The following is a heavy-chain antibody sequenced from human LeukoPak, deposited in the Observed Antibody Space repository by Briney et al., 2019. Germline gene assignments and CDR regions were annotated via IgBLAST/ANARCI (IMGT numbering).Heavy chain of an antibody. V-gene: IGHV3-30*04. CDR1: GFTFSSYA. CDR3: ARDHLGD. J-gene: IGHJ4*02. Sequence: GGSLRLSCAASGFTFSSYAMPWVRQAPGKGLEWVAVISYDGSNKYYADSVKGRFTISRDNSKNTLYLQMNSLRAEDTAVYYCARDHLGDWGQGTLVTVSS. CDR2: ISYDGSNK. D-gene: IGHD1-26*01.